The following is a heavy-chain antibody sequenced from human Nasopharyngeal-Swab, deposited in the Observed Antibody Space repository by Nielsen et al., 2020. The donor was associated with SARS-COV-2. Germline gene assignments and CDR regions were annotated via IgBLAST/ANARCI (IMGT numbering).Heavy chain of an antibody. Sequence: GESLKISCAASGFSISNYGMNWVRQAPGKGLEWVSHMSSSGGTIYYAHSVKGRFTISRDNAKNSLYLQMNSLRAEDTAVYYCARDYCSSTSCYDYWGQGTLVTVSS. J-gene: IGHJ4*02. CDR2: MSSSGGTI. V-gene: IGHV3-48*03. D-gene: IGHD2-2*01. CDR1: GFSISNYG. CDR3: ARDYCSSTSCYDY.